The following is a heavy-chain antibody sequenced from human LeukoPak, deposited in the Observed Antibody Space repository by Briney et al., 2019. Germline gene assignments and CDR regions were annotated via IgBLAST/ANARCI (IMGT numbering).Heavy chain of an antibody. D-gene: IGHD3-10*01. CDR3: TKDRHGSGRGYFHH. J-gene: IGHJ1*01. V-gene: IGHV3-9*01. CDR2: ISSNSGSI. CDR1: GFTVDDYA. Sequence: GGSLRLSCAASGFTVDDYAMRRVRQAPGKGLEWVSGISSNSGSIAYADSVKGRFTISRDNAKNSLYLQMSRLRAEDTTLYCCTKDRHGSGRGYFHHWGQGTLVTVSS.